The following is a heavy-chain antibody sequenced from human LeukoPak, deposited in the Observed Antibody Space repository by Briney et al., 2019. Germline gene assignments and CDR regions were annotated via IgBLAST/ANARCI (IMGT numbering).Heavy chain of an antibody. V-gene: IGHV1-69*04. CDR2: IIPILGIA. CDR3: ARASQDYYGSGSYYRGGDAFDI. CDR1: GGTFSNYA. D-gene: IGHD3-10*01. J-gene: IGHJ3*02. Sequence: SVKVSFKASGGTFSNYAINWVRQAPGQGLEWMGRIIPILGIANYAQKFQGRVTITADKSTSTAYMELSSLRSEDTAVYYCARASQDYYGSGSYYRGGDAFDIWGQGTMVTVSS.